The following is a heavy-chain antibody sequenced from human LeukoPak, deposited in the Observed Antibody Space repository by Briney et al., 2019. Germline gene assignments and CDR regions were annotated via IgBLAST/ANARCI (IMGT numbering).Heavy chain of an antibody. J-gene: IGHJ4*02. V-gene: IGHV1-8*01. CDR3: AREASPRGGLFDY. CDR2: MNPNSGNT. Sequence: ASVKVSCKASGYTFTSYDINWVRQATGQGLEWMGWMNPNSGNTGYAQKFQGRVTMTRNTSISTAYMELSSLRSEDTAVYYCAREASPRGGLFDYWGQGTLVTVSS. CDR1: GYTFTSYD. D-gene: IGHD3-10*01.